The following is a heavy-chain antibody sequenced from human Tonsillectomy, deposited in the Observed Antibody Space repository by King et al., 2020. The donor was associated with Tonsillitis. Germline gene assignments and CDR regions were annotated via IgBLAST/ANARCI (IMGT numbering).Heavy chain of an antibody. V-gene: IGHV1-2*02. J-gene: IGHJ4*02. CDR1: GYTFTGYY. Sequence: VQLVESGAEVKKPGASVKVSCKASGYTFTGYYIHWVRHAPGQGLEWRGWINPNSGGTDYAQKFQGRVTMTRDTFITTAYLDLSRLRSDDTALYYCARARGGSYLFAYWGQGTLVTVSS. D-gene: IGHD1-26*01. CDR2: INPNSGGT. CDR3: ARARGGSYLFAY.